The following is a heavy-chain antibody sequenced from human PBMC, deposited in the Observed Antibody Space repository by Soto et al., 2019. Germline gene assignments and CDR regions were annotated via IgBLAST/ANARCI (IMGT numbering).Heavy chain of an antibody. CDR1: GGSISSSSYY. V-gene: IGHV4-39*01. Sequence: QLQLQESGPGLVKPSETLSLTCTVSGGSISSSSYYWGWIRQPPGKGLEWIGSIYYSGSTYYNPSLKSRVIISVGTSQYQFSLKLTSVTAADTAVYYCARPLEGRYYDINFDYWGQGTLVTVCS. CDR2: IYYSGST. J-gene: IGHJ4*02. CDR3: ARPLEGRYYDINFDY. D-gene: IGHD3-9*01.